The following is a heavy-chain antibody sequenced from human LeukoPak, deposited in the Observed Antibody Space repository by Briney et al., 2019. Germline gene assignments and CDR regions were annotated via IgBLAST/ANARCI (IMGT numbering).Heavy chain of an antibody. Sequence: GASVRVSSKTSGYPVSRYLVSVGRQAPGEGLEWRGWISAQKGDTTYPQRVQDRLTMTTDKSTSTAYMELRSLTPNDTAVYYCARAVLKKHLLDWGQATLVTVSS. CDR1: GYPVSRYL. J-gene: IGHJ4*02. CDR3: ARAVLKKHLLD. CDR2: ISAQKGDT. V-gene: IGHV1-18*01.